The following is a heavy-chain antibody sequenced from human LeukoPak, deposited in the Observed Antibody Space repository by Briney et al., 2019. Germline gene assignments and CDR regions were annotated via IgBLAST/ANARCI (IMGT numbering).Heavy chain of an antibody. Sequence: GGSLRLSCGASGFTFRSYAMSWVRQAPGRGLEWVSAISGSGGSTYYADSVKGRFTISRDNSKNTLYLQMNSLRAEDTAVYYCAKFDYYDSSGYYNKVLDAFDIWGQGTMVTVSS. CDR3: AKFDYYDSSGYYNKVLDAFDI. D-gene: IGHD3-22*01. V-gene: IGHV3-23*01. CDR2: ISGSGGST. J-gene: IGHJ3*02. CDR1: GFTFRSYA.